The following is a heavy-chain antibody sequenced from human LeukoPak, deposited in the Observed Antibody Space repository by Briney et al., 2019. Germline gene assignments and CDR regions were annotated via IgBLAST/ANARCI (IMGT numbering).Heavy chain of an antibody. D-gene: IGHD3-22*01. V-gene: IGHV4-4*07. CDR2: IYTSGST. CDR3: ARDWHYYDSSGYYYTHFDY. Sequence: SETLSLTCAVSGFSISSDYYWGWIRQPAGKGLEWIGRIYTSGSTNYNPSLKSRVTMSVDTSKNQFSLKLSSVTAADTAVYYCARDWHYYDSSGYYYTHFDYWGQGTLVTVSS. J-gene: IGHJ4*02. CDR1: GFSISSDYY.